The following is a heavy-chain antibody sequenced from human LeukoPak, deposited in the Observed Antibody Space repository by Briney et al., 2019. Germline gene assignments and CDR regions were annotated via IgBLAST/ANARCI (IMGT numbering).Heavy chain of an antibody. J-gene: IGHJ3*02. CDR2: ISSSGSTI. D-gene: IGHD5-18*01. V-gene: IGHV3-11*01. CDR1: GFTFNTYA. CDR3: ARDQMIQLWVGDAFDI. Sequence: GGSLRLSCVASGFTFNTYAMGWVRQAPGKGLEWASYISSSGSTIYYADSVKGRFTISRDNAKNSLYLQMNSLRAEDTAVYYCARDQMIQLWVGDAFDIWGQGTMVTVSS.